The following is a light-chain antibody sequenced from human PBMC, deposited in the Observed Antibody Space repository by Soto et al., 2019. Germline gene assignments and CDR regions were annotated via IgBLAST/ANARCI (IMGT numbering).Light chain of an antibody. J-gene: IGKJ1*01. CDR3: QQYGSSPPRT. CDR2: DAS. Sequence: EIVLTQSPGTLSLSPGERVTLSCRASQSLSSGYLAWYQQKFGQAPRLLIYDASRRATGIPERFSGSGSGTDFTLTISRLEPEDFAVYYCQQYGSSPPRTFGQGTKVDI. V-gene: IGKV3-20*01. CDR1: QSLSSGY.